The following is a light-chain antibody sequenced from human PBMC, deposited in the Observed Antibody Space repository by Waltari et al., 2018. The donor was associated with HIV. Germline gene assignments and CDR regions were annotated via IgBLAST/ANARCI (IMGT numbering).Light chain of an antibody. CDR3: AAWDDSLNGLV. V-gene: IGLV1-44*01. J-gene: IGLJ2*01. CDR2: SNN. CDR1: SSNIGSNT. Sequence: QSVLTQPPPASGTPGQRVTISCSGSSSNIGSNTVNWYQQLPGTAPKLLIYSNNQRPSGVRDRFSGSKSGTSASLAISGLQSEDEADYYCAAWDDSLNGLVFGGGTKLTVL.